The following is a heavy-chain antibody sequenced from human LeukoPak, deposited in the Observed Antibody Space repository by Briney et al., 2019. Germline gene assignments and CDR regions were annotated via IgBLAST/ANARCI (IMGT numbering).Heavy chain of an antibody. J-gene: IGHJ4*02. D-gene: IGHD2-2*01. Sequence: GGSLRLSCAASGFTFSNAWMSWVRQAPGKGLEWVGRIKSKTDGGTTDYAAPVKGRFTISRDDSKNTLYLQMNSLKTEDTAVYYCTTDVEYQLLWGFRDYWGQGTLVTVPS. V-gene: IGHV3-15*01. CDR2: IKSKTDGGTT. CDR1: GFTFSNAW. CDR3: TTDVEYQLLWGFRDY.